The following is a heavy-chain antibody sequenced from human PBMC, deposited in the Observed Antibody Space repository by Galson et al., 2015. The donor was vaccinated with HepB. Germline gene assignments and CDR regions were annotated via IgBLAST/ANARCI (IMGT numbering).Heavy chain of an antibody. V-gene: IGHV3-30*03. CDR1: GFTFSSYG. D-gene: IGHD6-13*01. CDR2: ISYDGSNK. J-gene: IGHJ4*02. Sequence: SLRLSCAASGFTFSSYGMHWVRQAPGKGLEWVAVISYDGSNKYYADSVKGRFTISRDNSKNTLYLQMNSLRAEDTAVYYCARDTPAAGGDYWGQGTLVTVSS. CDR3: ARDTPAAGGDY.